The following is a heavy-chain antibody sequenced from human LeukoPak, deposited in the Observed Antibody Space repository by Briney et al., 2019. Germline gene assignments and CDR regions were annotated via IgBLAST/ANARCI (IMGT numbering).Heavy chain of an antibody. CDR1: GRSISSSSYY. Sequence: SETLSLTCSVFGRSISSSSYYWGWIRQPPGKGLEWIGSIYYSGISYYSPSLKSRVTISVDTPKNQSSLKLTSVAAADTAVYYCARRDCTSTTCYAGSYYFDYWGQGTLVTVSS. CDR3: ARRDCTSTTCYAGSYYFDY. CDR2: IYYSGIS. J-gene: IGHJ4*02. D-gene: IGHD2-2*01. V-gene: IGHV4-39*01.